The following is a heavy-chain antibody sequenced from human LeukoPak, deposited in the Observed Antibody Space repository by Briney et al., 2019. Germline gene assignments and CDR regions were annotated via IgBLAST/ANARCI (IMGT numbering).Heavy chain of an antibody. D-gene: IGHD1-14*01. CDR1: GFTFNNYT. J-gene: IGHJ4*02. CDR3: AKDFTPDGIWDIDY. Sequence: PGGSLRLSCAASGFTFNNYTMSWVRQAPGKGLEWVSGIYGGGSGSTFYAESVKGRFTISRDNSKNTLYLQMNSLRDEDTAIYYCAKDFTPDGIWDIDYWGRGTLITVSS. CDR2: IYGGGSGST. V-gene: IGHV3-23*01.